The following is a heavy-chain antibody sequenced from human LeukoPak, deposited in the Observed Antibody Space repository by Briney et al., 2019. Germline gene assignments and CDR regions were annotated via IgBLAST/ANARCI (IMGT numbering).Heavy chain of an antibody. CDR3: ARDLGYYDSSGDDY. J-gene: IGHJ4*02. Sequence: ASVKVSCKASGGTFSSYAISWVRQAPGQGLEWMGWINPNSGGTNYAQKFQGRVTMTRDTSISTAYMELSRLRSDDTAVYYCARDLGYYDSSGDDYWGQGTLVTVSS. V-gene: IGHV1-2*02. CDR2: INPNSGGT. CDR1: GGTFSSYA. D-gene: IGHD3-22*01.